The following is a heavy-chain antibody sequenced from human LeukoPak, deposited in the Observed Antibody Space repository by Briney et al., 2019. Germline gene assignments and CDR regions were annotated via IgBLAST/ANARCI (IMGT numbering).Heavy chain of an antibody. V-gene: IGHV4-39*07. CDR1: GGSLSSSAYY. J-gene: IGHJ4*02. CDR2: IYYSGTT. Sequence: SETLSLTCIVSGGSLSSSAYYWGWIRQPPGKGLEWIGSIYYSGTTYYNPSLKSRVTISVDTSKNQFSLKLNSVTAADTAVYYCARESSGSFSRDYFDYWGQGALVTVSS. D-gene: IGHD1-26*01. CDR3: ARESSGSFSRDYFDY.